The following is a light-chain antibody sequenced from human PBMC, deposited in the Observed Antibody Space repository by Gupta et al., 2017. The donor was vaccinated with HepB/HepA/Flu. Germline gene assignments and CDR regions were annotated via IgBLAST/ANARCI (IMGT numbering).Light chain of an antibody. Sequence: DIVMTQSPDSLPVSLGERDTVNCKSSQSVLYSSNNKNFLAWYQQKRGQPPKLLINWASTRESGVPDRFNASGSGTDFTLTITNLQAEDVAVYYCQQFCNTPLTCGGGTKVEIK. V-gene: IGKV4-1*01. J-gene: IGKJ4*01. CDR3: QQFCNTPLT. CDR1: QSVLYSSNNKNF. CDR2: WAS.